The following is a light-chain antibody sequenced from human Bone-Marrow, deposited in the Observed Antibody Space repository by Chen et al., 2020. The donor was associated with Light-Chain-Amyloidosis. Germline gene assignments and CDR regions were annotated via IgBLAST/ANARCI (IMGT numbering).Light chain of an antibody. CDR2: DVS. CDR3: SSYTSSTTVV. Sequence: QSALTQPASVSGSPGQSITISCTGTSSDVGAYNFVSWYQQHPGKAPKLMIYDVSNRPSGVSTRFSGSKSGNTASLTISGLQAEDEADDYCSSYTSSTTVVFGGGTKLTVL. V-gene: IGLV2-14*01. CDR1: SSDVGAYNF. J-gene: IGLJ2*01.